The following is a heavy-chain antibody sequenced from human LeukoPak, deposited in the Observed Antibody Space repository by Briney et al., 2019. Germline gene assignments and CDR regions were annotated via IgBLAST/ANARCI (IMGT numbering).Heavy chain of an antibody. CDR3: ARGMGAPDY. CDR2: IKQYCSEI. Sequence: GGSLRLSCAASGFTFSSYWMSWVRQAPGKGLEWVANIKQYCSEINYVDSVKGRFTIFRDNAKNSLYLQMNSLGAEDTAVYYCARGMGAPDYWGQGTMVTVSS. V-gene: IGHV3-7*04. D-gene: IGHD1-26*01. CDR1: GFTFSSYW. J-gene: IGHJ4*02.